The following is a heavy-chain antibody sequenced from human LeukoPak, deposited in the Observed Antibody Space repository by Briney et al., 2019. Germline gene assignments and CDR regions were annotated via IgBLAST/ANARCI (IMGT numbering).Heavy chain of an antibody. CDR3: AKAGRVTPCFDY. J-gene: IGHJ4*02. Sequence: GGSLRLSCAASGFTFRDYSMNWVRQAPGKGLEWVSAISGSGGSTYYADSVKGRFTISRDNSKNTLYLQMNSLRAEDTAVYYCAKAGRVTPCFDYWGQGTLVTVSS. CDR2: ISGSGGST. CDR1: GFTFRDYS. D-gene: IGHD4-23*01. V-gene: IGHV3-23*01.